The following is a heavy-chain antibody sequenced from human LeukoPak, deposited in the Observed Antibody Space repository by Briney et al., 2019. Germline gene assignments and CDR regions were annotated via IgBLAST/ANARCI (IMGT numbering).Heavy chain of an antibody. CDR2: IFWDDDK. V-gene: IGHV2-5*02. J-gene: IGHJ4*02. D-gene: IGHD3-22*01. Sequence: SGPTLVKPTQTLTLTCTFFGFSLSTSGVGVGWIRQPPGKALEWLALIFWDDDKRYSPSLKSRLTITKDTYKNQVVLTVTNMDPVDTATYYCAHKLRNYYDASGSQFDYWGQGTLVTVSS. CDR3: AHKLRNYYDASGSQFDY. CDR1: GFSLSTSGVG.